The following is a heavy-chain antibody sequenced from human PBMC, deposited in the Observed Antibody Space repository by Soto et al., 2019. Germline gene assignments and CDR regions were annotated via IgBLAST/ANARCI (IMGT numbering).Heavy chain of an antibody. CDR2: IYYSGST. D-gene: IGHD3-10*01. CDR3: ARDRLVEPMVRGPMPLYYYYGMDV. J-gene: IGHJ6*02. CDR1: GGSISSGDYY. Sequence: QVQLQESGPGLVKPSQTLSLTCTVSGGSISSGDYYWSWIRQPPGKGLEWIGYIYYSGSTYYNPSLKGRVTTSVDTSKNQFSLKLSSVTAADTAVYYCARDRLVEPMVRGPMPLYYYYGMDVWGQGTTVTVSS. V-gene: IGHV4-30-4*01.